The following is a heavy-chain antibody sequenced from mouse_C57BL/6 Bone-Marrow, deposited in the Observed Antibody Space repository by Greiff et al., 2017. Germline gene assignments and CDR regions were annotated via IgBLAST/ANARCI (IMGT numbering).Heavy chain of an antibody. CDR3: ARSSTFFYYFDY. J-gene: IGHJ2*01. D-gene: IGHD5-1*01. Sequence: QVQLKESGAELVKPGASVKMSCKASGYTFTTYPIEWMKQNHGKSLEWIGNFHPYNDDTKYNEKFKGKATLTVEKSSNTVYLELRRLTSDDSAVYYCARSSTFFYYFDYWGKGTTLTVSS. V-gene: IGHV1-47*01. CDR2: FHPYNDDT. CDR1: GYTFTTYP.